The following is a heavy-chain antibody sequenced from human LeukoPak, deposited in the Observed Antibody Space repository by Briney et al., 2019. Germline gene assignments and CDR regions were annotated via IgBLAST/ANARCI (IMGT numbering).Heavy chain of an antibody. CDR3: ARGDYYDSRSLGSKFSYFDY. CDR1: GDSISSGDYY. CDR2: IYNSGST. J-gene: IGHJ4*02. D-gene: IGHD3-22*01. V-gene: IGHV4-30-2*01. Sequence: SQTLSLTCTVSGDSISSGDYYWSWIRQPPGKGLEWIGYIYNSGSTYYIPSLKSRVTISVDTSKNQFSLKLSSVTAADTAVYYCARGDYYDSRSLGSKFSYFDYWGQGTLVTVSS.